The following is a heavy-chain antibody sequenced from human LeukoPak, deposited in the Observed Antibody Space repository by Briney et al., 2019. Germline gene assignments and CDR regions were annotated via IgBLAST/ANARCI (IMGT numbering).Heavy chain of an antibody. CDR1: GFTFSSYS. Sequence: SGGSLRLSCAASGFTFSSYSMNWVRQAPRKGLEWVSSISSSSSYIYYADSVKGRFTISRDNAKNSLYLQMNSLRAEDTAVYYCARDQLTMDRTTSDDYWGQGTLVTVSS. CDR3: ARDQLTMDRTTSDDY. J-gene: IGHJ4*02. CDR2: ISSSSSYI. V-gene: IGHV3-21*01. D-gene: IGHD3-10*01.